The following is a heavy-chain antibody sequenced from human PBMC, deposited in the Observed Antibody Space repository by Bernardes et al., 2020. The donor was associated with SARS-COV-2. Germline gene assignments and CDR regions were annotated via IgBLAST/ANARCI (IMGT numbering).Heavy chain of an antibody. V-gene: IGHV3-23*01. D-gene: IGHD6-6*01. Sequence: GGSLRLSCAASGFTFSSYAMSWVRQAPGKGLEWVSAISGSGGSTYYADSVKGRFTISRDVAKNSLYLQMNSLRAEDTAVYYCARESRYSSSSFILDYWGQGTLVTVSS. CDR1: GFTFSSYA. CDR2: ISGSGGST. J-gene: IGHJ4*02. CDR3: ARESRYSSSSFILDY.